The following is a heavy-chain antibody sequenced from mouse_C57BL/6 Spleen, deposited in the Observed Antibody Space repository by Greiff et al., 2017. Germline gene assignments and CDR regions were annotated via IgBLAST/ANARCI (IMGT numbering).Heavy chain of an antibody. V-gene: IGHV1-20*01. CDR1: GYTFTGYF. Sequence: VQLKQSGPELVKPGASVKISCKASGYTFTGYFMNWVMQSHGKILEWIGRINPNNGDTFYNQKFKGKATLTVEKSSSTPHMQLRSLTSEVSSVYYWARGRNHAMDYWGQGTSVTVSS. CDR3: ARGRNHAMDY. J-gene: IGHJ4*01. CDR2: INPNNGDT.